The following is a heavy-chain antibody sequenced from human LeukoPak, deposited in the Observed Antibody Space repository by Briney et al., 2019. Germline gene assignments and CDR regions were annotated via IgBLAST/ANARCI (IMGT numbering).Heavy chain of an antibody. CDR3: AKDLVPQKFGVVIIFDY. Sequence: PGRSLRLSCAASGFTFSSYGMHWVRQAPGKGLEWVAVISYDGSNKYYADSVKGRFTISRDNSKNTLYLQMNSLRAEDTAVYYCAKDLVPQKFGVVIIFDYWGQGTLVTVSS. CDR1: GFTFSSYG. J-gene: IGHJ4*02. D-gene: IGHD3-3*01. V-gene: IGHV3-30*18. CDR2: ISYDGSNK.